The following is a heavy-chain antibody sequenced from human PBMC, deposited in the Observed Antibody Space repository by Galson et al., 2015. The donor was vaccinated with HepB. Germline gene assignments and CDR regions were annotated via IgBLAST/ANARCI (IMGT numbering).Heavy chain of an antibody. Sequence: SLRLSCAASGFTFSNYAMHWVRQAPGKGLEWVAIISYDGSDKDYADSVKGRFTLSRDNSKNTLYLQMNSLRAEDSAVYYCARVSPWGLWLDPIPPGFDHWGQGTLVTVSS. CDR3: ARVSPWGLWLDPIPPGFDH. D-gene: IGHD6-19*01. CDR2: ISYDGSDK. CDR1: GFTFSNYA. J-gene: IGHJ4*02. V-gene: IGHV3-30*04.